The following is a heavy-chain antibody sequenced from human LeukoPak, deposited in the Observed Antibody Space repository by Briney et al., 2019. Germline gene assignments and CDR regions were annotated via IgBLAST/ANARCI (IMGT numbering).Heavy chain of an antibody. J-gene: IGHJ6*04. Sequence: GGSLRLSCAASGFSFSDTWMNWVRQAPGKGLEWVSYISSSGSTIYYADSVKGRFTISRDNAKNSLYLQMNSLRAEDTAVYYCAELGITMIGGVWGKGTTVTISS. CDR2: ISSSGSTI. D-gene: IGHD3-10*02. CDR3: AELGITMIGGV. V-gene: IGHV3-11*04. CDR1: GFSFSDTW.